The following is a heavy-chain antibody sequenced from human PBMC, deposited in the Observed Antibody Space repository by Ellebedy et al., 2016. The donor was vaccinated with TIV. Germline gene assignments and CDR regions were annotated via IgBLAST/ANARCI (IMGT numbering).Heavy chain of an antibody. Sequence: GESLKISCAASGFIFSDYAMSWVRQAPGKGLEWVSGIVGGGAERYADSVKGRFTISRDNSKNTVDLQMKSLRDEDTAVYFCAKDRTAGDGYWVFDSWGQGTLVTVSS. J-gene: IGHJ4*02. CDR3: AKDRTAGDGYWVFDS. CDR1: GFIFSDYA. D-gene: IGHD5-18*01. V-gene: IGHV3-23*01. CDR2: IVGGGA.